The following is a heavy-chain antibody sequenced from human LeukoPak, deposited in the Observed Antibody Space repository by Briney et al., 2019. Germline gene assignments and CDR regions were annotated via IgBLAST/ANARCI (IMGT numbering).Heavy chain of an antibody. V-gene: IGHV4-34*01. Sequence: PSETLSLTCAVYGGSFSGYCWSWIRQPPGKGLEWIGEINHSGSTNYNPSLKSRVTISVDTSKNQFSLKLSSVTAADTAVYYCARGLYYDSSGYYFLNNWFDPWGQGTLVTVSS. CDR1: GGSFSGYC. CDR2: INHSGST. J-gene: IGHJ5*02. CDR3: ARGLYYDSSGYYFLNNWFDP. D-gene: IGHD3-22*01.